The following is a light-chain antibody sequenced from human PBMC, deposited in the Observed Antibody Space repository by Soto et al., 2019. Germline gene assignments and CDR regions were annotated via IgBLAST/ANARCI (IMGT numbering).Light chain of an antibody. CDR1: QDVSNY. V-gene: IGKV1-33*01. CDR3: QQYDNFPPT. Sequence: DIQMTQSPSSLSASVGDSVTITCQASQDVSNYLNWYQQVPGKAPKLLIYDTSNLETGVPSRFGGSGSETHFTFTIDSLQPEDFATYYCQQYDNFPPTFGGGTKVEIK. CDR2: DTS. J-gene: IGKJ4*01.